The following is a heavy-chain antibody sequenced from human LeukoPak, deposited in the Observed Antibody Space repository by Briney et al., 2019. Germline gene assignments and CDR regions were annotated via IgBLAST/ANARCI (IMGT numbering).Heavy chain of an antibody. CDR3: ARDQAYGIAVAGTYYYGMDV. CDR2: INAGNGNT. CDR1: GYTFTSYA. V-gene: IGHV1-3*01. Sequence: ASVKVSCKASGYTFTSYAMHWVRQAPGQRLEWMGWINAGNGNTKYSQKFQGRVTITRDTSASTAYMELSSLRSEDTAVYYCARDQAYGIAVAGTYYYGMDVWGEGTTVTVSS. D-gene: IGHD6-19*01. J-gene: IGHJ6*04.